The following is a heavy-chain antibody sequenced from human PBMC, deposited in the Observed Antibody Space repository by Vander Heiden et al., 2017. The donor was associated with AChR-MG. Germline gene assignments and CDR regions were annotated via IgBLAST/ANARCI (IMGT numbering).Heavy chain of an antibody. Sequence: QLQLQESGPGLVQPSETLSLTCTVSGGSISSSSYYWGWTRQPPGKGLEWIGSIYYSGSTYYNPSLKSRVTISVDTSKNQFSLKLSSVTAADTAVYYCARHVSSTVTKENWFDPWGQGTLVTVSS. J-gene: IGHJ5*02. CDR3: ARHVSSTVTKENWFDP. D-gene: IGHD4-17*01. CDR2: IYYSGST. V-gene: IGHV4-39*01. CDR1: GGSISSSSYY.